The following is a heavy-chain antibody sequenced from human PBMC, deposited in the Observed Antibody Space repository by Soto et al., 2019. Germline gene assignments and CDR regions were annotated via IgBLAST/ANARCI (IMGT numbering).Heavy chain of an antibody. CDR3: ARSIVVVSALDY. V-gene: IGHV1-3*05. J-gene: IGHJ4*02. D-gene: IGHD2-21*01. Sequence: QVQLVQSGTEEKKPGASVKVSCKASGYTFTSYAMHWVRQAPGQRLEWTGWINAGNGNTKYSQKFQGRVTITRDTSASTAYMELSSLRSEDTAVYYSARSIVVVSALDYWGQGTLVTVSS. CDR1: GYTFTSYA. CDR2: INAGNGNT.